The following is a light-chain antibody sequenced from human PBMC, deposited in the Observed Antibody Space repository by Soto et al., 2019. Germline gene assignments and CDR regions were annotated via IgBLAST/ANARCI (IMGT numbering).Light chain of an antibody. Sequence: EILMTQSPATLSVSPGERATLSCRASQSVSSNLAWYQQKPGQAPRLLIFGASTRATGIPARLSGSGSGTEFTLTISSLQSEDFAVYYCRRYNNWPPGTFGQGTKVEIK. V-gene: IGKV3-15*01. CDR3: RRYNNWPPGT. J-gene: IGKJ1*01. CDR2: GAS. CDR1: QSVSSN.